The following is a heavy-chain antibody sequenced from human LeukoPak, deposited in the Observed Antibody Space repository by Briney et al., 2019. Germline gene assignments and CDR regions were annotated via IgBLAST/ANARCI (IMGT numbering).Heavy chain of an antibody. V-gene: IGHV5-51*01. CDR1: GYSFNSYW. CDR3: AREYCRSSSCYVAFDY. CDR2: IYPGDSDT. D-gene: IGHD2-2*01. J-gene: IGHJ4*02. Sequence: GESLKISCKGSGYSFNSYWIGWVRQMPGKGLEWMGIIYPGDSDTRYSPSFQGQVTISADKSIDTAYLQWSSLKASDTAMYYCAREYCRSSSCYVAFDYWGQGTLVTVSS.